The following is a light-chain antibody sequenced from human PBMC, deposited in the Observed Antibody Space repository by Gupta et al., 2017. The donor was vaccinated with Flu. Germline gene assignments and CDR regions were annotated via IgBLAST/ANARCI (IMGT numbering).Light chain of an antibody. V-gene: IGKV1-39*01. CDR2: AAS. CDR1: QSISSY. Sequence: DVLMQPSPSSLSASVGDSVTITCRASQSISSYLNWYQQKPGKAPKLLIYAASSLQSGVPSRFSGSGSGTDFTLTISSLQPEDVATYYCQQSYSTPLTFGGGTKVEIK. J-gene: IGKJ4*01. CDR3: QQSYSTPLT.